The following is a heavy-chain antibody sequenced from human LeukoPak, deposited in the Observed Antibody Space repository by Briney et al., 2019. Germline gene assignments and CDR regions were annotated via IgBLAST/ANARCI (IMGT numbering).Heavy chain of an antibody. Sequence: GGSLRLSCAASGFTFSSYAMSWVRQAPGKGLEWVAVIWYDGSNKYYADSVKGRFTISRDNSKNTLYLQMNSLRAEDTAVYYCAKDRYCGGDCSIYGHFDYWGQGTLVTVSS. CDR1: GFTFSSYA. J-gene: IGHJ4*02. CDR3: AKDRYCGGDCSIYGHFDY. CDR2: IWYDGSNK. D-gene: IGHD2-21*02. V-gene: IGHV3-33*06.